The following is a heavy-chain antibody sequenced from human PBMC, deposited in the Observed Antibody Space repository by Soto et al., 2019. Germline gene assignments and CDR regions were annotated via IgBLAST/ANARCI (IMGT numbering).Heavy chain of an antibody. CDR1: GGSISSYY. V-gene: IGHV4-59*01. CDR2: IYYSGST. J-gene: IGHJ5*02. CDR3: ARKLRWPNWFDP. Sequence: ETLSLTCTVSGGSISSYYWSWIRQPPGKGLEWIGYIYYSGSTNYNPSLKSRVTISVDTSKNQFSLKLSSVTAADTAVYYCARKLRWPNWFDPWGQGTLVTAPQ.